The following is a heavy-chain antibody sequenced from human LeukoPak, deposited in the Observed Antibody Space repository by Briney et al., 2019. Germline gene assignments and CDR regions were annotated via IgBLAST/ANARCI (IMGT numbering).Heavy chain of an antibody. Sequence: KPSETLSLTCTVSGGSISSSSYYWGWIRQPPGKGLEWIGSIHYSGSTNYNPSLKSRVTISVDTSKNQFSLKLSSVTAADTAVYYCARVPTVTTRDFDYWGQGTLVTVSS. V-gene: IGHV4-39*07. CDR2: IHYSGST. CDR3: ARVPTVTTRDFDY. D-gene: IGHD4-17*01. CDR1: GGSISSSSYY. J-gene: IGHJ4*02.